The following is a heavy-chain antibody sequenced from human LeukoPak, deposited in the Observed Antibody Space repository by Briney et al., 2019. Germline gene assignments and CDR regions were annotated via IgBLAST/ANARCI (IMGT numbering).Heavy chain of an antibody. J-gene: IGHJ4*02. CDR1: GFTFSSYA. CDR2: ISGIGGST. Sequence: GGSLRLSCAASGFTFSSYAMSWVRQAPGKGLEWVSAISGIGGSTYYADSVKGRFTISRDNSKNTLYLQMNSLRAEDTAVYYCAKQRGTAMVGYYFDYWGQGTLVTVSS. CDR3: AKQRGTAMVGYYFDY. V-gene: IGHV3-23*01. D-gene: IGHD5-18*01.